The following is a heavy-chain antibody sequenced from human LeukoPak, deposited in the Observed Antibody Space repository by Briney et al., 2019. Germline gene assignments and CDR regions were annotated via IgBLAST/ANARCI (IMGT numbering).Heavy chain of an antibody. V-gene: IGHV1-69*05. D-gene: IGHD3-22*01. CDR2: IIPIFGTA. Sequence: SVKVSCKASGGTFSSYAISWVRQAPGQGLEWMGRIIPIFGTANYAQKFQGRVSITTDESTSTAYMELSSLRSEDTAVYYCARTEVYYDSSGYYYAAFDYWGQGTLVTVSS. J-gene: IGHJ4*02. CDR1: GGTFSSYA. CDR3: ARTEVYYDSSGYYYAAFDY.